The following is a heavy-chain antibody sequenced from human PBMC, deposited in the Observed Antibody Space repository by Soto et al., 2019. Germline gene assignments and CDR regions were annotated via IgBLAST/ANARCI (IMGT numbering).Heavy chain of an antibody. CDR3: ATGLIKFDY. J-gene: IGHJ4*02. D-gene: IGHD3-22*01. CDR1: GGSISSYY. CDR2: IYYSGST. Sequence: SETLSLTCTVSGGSISSYYWSWIRQPPGKGLEWIGYIYYSGSTNYNPSLKSRVTISVDTSKNQFSLKLSSVTAADTAVYYCATGLIKFDYWGQGTLVTVSS. V-gene: IGHV4-59*01.